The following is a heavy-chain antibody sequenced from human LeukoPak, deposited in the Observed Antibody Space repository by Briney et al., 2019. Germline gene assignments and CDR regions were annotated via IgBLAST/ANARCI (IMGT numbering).Heavy chain of an antibody. J-gene: IGHJ4*02. CDR1: GFTFSIYA. CDR2: ISGSGGST. D-gene: IGHD5-12*01. Sequence: GGSLRLSCAAPGFTFSIYAMSWVRQAPGKGLEWVSSISGSGGSTYYADSVKGRYSISRDNSKNTQYLQMNSLRAEDTDVYYCAKEGLVPATGIDYWGQGTLVTVSS. V-gene: IGHV3-23*01. CDR3: AKEGLVPATGIDY.